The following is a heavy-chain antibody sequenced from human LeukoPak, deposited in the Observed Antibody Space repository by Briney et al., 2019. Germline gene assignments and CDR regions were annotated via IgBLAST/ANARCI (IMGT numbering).Heavy chain of an antibody. J-gene: IGHJ5*02. CDR2: IYYSGST. V-gene: IGHV4-39*02. D-gene: IGHD4-23*01. CDR3: ARDGHDYGGNSIWFDP. CDR1: GGSISSSSYY. Sequence: PSETLSLTCTVSGGSISSSSYYWGWIRQPPGKGLEWIGSIYYSGSTYYNPSLKSRVTISVDTSKNQFSLKLSSVTAADTAVYYCARDGHDYGGNSIWFDPWGQGTLVTVSS.